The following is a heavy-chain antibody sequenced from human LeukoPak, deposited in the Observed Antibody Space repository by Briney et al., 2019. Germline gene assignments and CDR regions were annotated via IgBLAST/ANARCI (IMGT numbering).Heavy chain of an antibody. CDR3: AKVLRGAFAY. CDR1: GFTFTSYG. CDR2: IWYGGGNK. J-gene: IGHJ4*02. V-gene: IGHV3-33*06. Sequence: PGRSLRLSCAASGFTFTSYGMHWVRQAPGKGLEWLAVIWYGGGNKYYADSVKGRFTISSDTSKTTLYLQMNSLRAEDTAVYYCAKVLRGAFAYGAKETRVTVS.